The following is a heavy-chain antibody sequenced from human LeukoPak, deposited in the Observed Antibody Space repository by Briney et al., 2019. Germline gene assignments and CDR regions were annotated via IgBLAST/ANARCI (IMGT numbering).Heavy chain of an antibody. J-gene: IGHJ6*02. CDR2: IWCDRKNE. Sequence: GRSLRLSCAASGFTFSSFGMHWVRQAPGKGLEWVADIWCDRKNEHFADSVKGRFTISRDNSKNTMYLQINSLRAEDTAVYYCARDEMACSSTSCQYYYYYGMDVWGQGTTVTVSS. CDR1: GFTFSSFG. CDR3: ARDEMACSSTSCQYYYYYGMDV. D-gene: IGHD2-2*01. V-gene: IGHV3-33*01.